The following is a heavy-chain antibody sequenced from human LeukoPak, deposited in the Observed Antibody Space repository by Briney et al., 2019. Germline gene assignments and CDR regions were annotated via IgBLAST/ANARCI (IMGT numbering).Heavy chain of an antibody. CDR2: ISPTSGSTI. J-gene: IGHJ4*02. V-gene: IGHV3-23*01. CDR1: GFTFNNFA. CDR3: AKGLTSHFDY. Sequence: GGSLRLSCAASGFTFNNFAMSWVRQAPVKGLEWVSVISPTSGSTIYYADSVKGRFTISRDNSKNTLYLQMNSLRAEDTAVYYCAKGLTSHFDYWGQGTLVTVSS. D-gene: IGHD4/OR15-4a*01.